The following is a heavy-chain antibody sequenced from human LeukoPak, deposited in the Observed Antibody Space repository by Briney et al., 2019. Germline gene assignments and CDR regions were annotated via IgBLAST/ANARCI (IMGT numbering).Heavy chain of an antibody. CDR2: LSTSSSYI. Sequence: GGSLRLSCAASGFTFSSYSMNWVRQAPGKGLEWVSSLSTSSSYIYYADSLKGRFTISRDNAKNSLYLQMNSLRAEDTAVYYCARFRTAMQLWKGYYFDYWGQGTLVTVSS. D-gene: IGHD5-18*01. CDR3: ARFRTAMQLWKGYYFDY. V-gene: IGHV3-21*01. CDR1: GFTFSSYS. J-gene: IGHJ4*02.